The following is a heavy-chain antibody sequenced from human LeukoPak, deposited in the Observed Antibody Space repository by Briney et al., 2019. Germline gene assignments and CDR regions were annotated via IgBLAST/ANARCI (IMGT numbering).Heavy chain of an antibody. J-gene: IGHJ4*02. CDR3: RLQLNYDY. D-gene: IGHD5-12*01. Sequence: PSETLSLTCTVSGGSLSGSSYYWGWIRQTPGKGLEWIGTIYYSGSTYYSPSLKSRVTISVDTSKSRFSLKLSSVTAADTAVYYCRLQLNYDYWGQGTLVTVSS. CDR1: GGSLSGSSYY. CDR2: IYYSGST. V-gene: IGHV4-39*01.